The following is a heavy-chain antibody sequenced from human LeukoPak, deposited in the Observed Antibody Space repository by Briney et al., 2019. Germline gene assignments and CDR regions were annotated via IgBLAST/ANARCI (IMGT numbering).Heavy chain of an antibody. CDR1: GFTFSSYS. CDR2: ISSSGSYI. CDR3: ASWAEYSDDY. Sequence: GGSLRLSCAASGFTFSSYSMNWVRQAPGKGLEWVSSISSSGSYIYYADSVKGRFTISRDNAKNSLYLQMNSLRAEDTAVYYCASWAEYSDDYWAREPWSPSPQ. D-gene: IGHD5-18*01. J-gene: IGHJ4*02. V-gene: IGHV3-21*01.